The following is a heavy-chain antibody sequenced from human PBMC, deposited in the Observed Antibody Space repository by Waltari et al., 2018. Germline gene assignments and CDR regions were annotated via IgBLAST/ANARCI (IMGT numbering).Heavy chain of an antibody. D-gene: IGHD3-10*01. V-gene: IGHV4-34*01. CDR2: IHHSGST. CDR1: GGSVRGNY. CDR3: AREVISMVRGVTYYYYYMDV. Sequence: QVQLQQWGAGLLKPSETLSLTCAVYGGSVRGNYWSWIRPPPGRGLGWIGEIHHSGSTNYNPSLKSRVTILVDTSKNQFFLKLSSVTAADTAVYYCAREVISMVRGVTYYYYYMDVWGKGTTVTVS. J-gene: IGHJ6*03.